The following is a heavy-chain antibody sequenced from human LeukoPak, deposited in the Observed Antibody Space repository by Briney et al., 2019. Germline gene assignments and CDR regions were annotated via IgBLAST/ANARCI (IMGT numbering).Heavy chain of an antibody. CDR1: GFTFSSYA. D-gene: IGHD2-15*01. Sequence: GESLRLSCAASGFTFSSYAMSWVRQAPGKGLEWVSAISSSGGATYYAASVKGRFTISRDMSKNTVFLRMNSLSVEDMAVYYCARQIGYCSDGNCYFDYWGQGALVTVSS. V-gene: IGHV3-23*01. J-gene: IGHJ4*02. CDR3: ARQIGYCSDGNCYFDY. CDR2: ISSSGGAT.